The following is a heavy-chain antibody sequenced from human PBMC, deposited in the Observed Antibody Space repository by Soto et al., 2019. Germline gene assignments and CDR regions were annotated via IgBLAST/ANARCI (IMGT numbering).Heavy chain of an antibody. CDR3: AREGLYCSSTSCQGGAFDI. D-gene: IGHD2-2*01. Sequence: GGSLRLSCAASGFTFSSYWMHWVRQAPGKGLVWVSRINSDGSSTSYADSVKGRFTISRDNAKNTLYLQMNSLRAEDTAVYYCAREGLYCSSTSCQGGAFDIWGQGXMVTVSS. CDR2: INSDGSST. J-gene: IGHJ3*02. V-gene: IGHV3-74*01. CDR1: GFTFSSYW.